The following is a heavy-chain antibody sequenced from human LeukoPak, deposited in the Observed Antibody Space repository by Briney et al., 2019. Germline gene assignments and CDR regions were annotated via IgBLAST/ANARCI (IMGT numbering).Heavy chain of an antibody. CDR3: AKYWRYATYYYYMDV. CDR2: ISGGGVST. V-gene: IGHV3-23*01. CDR1: GFTFSSYT. J-gene: IGHJ6*03. Sequence: GGSLRLSCAASGFTFSSYTMNWVRQAPGKGLEWVSAISGGGVSTYYADSVKGRFTISRDNSKNTLYLQMNSLRAEDTAVYYCAKYWRYATYYYYMDVWGKGTTVTVSS. D-gene: IGHD2-15*01.